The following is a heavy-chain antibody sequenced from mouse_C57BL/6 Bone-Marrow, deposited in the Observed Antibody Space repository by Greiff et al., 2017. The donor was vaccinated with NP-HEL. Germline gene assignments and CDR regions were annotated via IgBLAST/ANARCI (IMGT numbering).Heavy chain of an antibody. CDR1: GYTFTSYG. Sequence: VQLQQSGAELARPGASVKLSCKASGYTFTSYGISWVKQRTGQGLEWIGEIYPRSGNTSYNEKFKGKATLTADKSSSTAYMELRSLTSEDAAVYFCARGTAVGAHDWDYWGQGTTLTVSS. CDR3: ARGTAVGAHDWDY. D-gene: IGHD1-1*01. V-gene: IGHV1-81*01. CDR2: IYPRSGNT. J-gene: IGHJ2*01.